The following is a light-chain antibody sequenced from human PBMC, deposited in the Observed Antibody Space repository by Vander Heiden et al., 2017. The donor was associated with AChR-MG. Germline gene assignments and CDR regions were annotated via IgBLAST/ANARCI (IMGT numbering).Light chain of an antibody. V-gene: IGKV2-28*01. Sequence: DIVMIQSSLSLPVTPGEPASISCRSSQSLLHSNGYNYLDWYLQKPGQSPQLLIYLGSNRASGVPDRFSGSGSGTDFTLKISRVEAEDVGVYYCRQSLQTPLTFGQRTRLEIK. CDR1: QSLLHSNGYNY. J-gene: IGKJ5*01. CDR3: RQSLQTPLT. CDR2: LGS.